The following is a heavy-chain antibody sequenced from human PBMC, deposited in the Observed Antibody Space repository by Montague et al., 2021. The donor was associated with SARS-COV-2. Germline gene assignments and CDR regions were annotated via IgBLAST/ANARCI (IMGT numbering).Heavy chain of an antibody. CDR2: ITGSGGGT. D-gene: IGHD1-26*01. Sequence: SLRLSCAASGFTFSSYSMSWVRQAPGQGLEWVSAITGSGGGTYYAGPVKGRFTISKDNSKNMLYLQMNSLGAEDTAVYYCAKDQVYSGSYFADWGQGTLVTVSS. CDR1: GFTFSSYS. CDR3: AKDQVYSGSYFAD. J-gene: IGHJ4*02. V-gene: IGHV3-23*01.